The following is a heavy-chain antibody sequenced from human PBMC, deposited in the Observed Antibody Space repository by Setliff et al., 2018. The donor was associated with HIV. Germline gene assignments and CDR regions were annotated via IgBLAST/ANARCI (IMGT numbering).Heavy chain of an antibody. V-gene: IGHV4-61*08. CDR2: IYNSVTT. D-gene: IGHD2-2*01. Sequence: SETLSLTCTVSGASISSGDYYWSWIRQAPGKGLQWIGFIYNSVTTNYNPSLKGRVTISLDTSKNQFSLKLTSVTAADTAVYYCARGGTSSNWFGPWGQGTLVTVSS. J-gene: IGHJ5*02. CDR1: GASISSGDYY. CDR3: ARGGTSSNWFGP.